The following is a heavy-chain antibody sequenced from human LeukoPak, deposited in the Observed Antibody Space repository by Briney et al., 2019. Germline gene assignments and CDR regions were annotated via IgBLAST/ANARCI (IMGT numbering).Heavy chain of an antibody. CDR2: ISHDGYDK. Sequence: GGSLRLSCVASGFNFKSFGIHWVRQAPGKGLEWVAVISHDGYDKYYVDTVKGRFTISRDNSKNTLYLQMNSLGTEDTAVYYCANSRGPRGYWDSSGYYFDAYWGQGTLVTVSS. CDR3: ANSRGPRGYWDSSGYYFDAY. CDR1: GFNFKSFG. D-gene: IGHD3-22*01. J-gene: IGHJ4*02. V-gene: IGHV3-30*18.